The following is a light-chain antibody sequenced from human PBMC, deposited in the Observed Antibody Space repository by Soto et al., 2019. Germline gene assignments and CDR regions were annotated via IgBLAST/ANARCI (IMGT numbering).Light chain of an antibody. J-gene: IGLJ1*01. CDR2: DVS. CDR3: TAYTIPGTYV. V-gene: IGLV2-14*03. CDR1: SSDLGDYNY. Sequence: QSVLTQPASVSGSPGQSITISCTGASSDLGDYNYVSWYQQHPGKAPKLMIYDVSSRPSGVSDRFSGSKSGNTASLTISGLQPEDETDYSSTAYTIPGTYVSATGTRVTVL.